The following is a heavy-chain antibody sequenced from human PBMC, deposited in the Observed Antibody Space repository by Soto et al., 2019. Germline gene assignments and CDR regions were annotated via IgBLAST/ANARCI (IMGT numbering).Heavy chain of an antibody. V-gene: IGHV1-18*01. Sequence: ASVKVSCKASGYTFTSYGISWVRQAPGQGLEWMGWISAYNGNTNYAQKLQGRVTMTTDTSTSTAYMELRSLRSDDTAVYYCARYSGVYGHATTVVDYWGQGTLVTVSS. CDR3: ARYSGVYGHATTVVDY. J-gene: IGHJ4*02. CDR1: GYTFTSYG. D-gene: IGHD4-4*01. CDR2: ISAYNGNT.